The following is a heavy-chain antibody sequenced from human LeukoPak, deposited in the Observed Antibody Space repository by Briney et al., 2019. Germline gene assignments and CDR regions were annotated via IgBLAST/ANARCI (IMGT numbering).Heavy chain of an antibody. CDR1: GYSISSGYY. J-gene: IGHJ5*02. Sequence: SETLSLTCDVSGYSISSGYYWGWIRQPPGKGPEWIGSIYHTGSTYYNPSLKSRVSISVDTSKNQFSLKVSSVTAADTALYYCARHDVWSGFRVWFDPWGQGTQVTVSS. CDR3: ARHDVWSGFRVWFDP. D-gene: IGHD3-3*01. CDR2: IYHTGST. V-gene: IGHV4-38-2*01.